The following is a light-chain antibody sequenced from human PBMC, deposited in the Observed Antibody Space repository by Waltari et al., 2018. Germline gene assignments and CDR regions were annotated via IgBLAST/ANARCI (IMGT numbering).Light chain of an antibody. CDR1: SSNIGNNY. J-gene: IGLJ7*01. CDR3: GTWDSSLSGAV. CDR2: EKT. V-gene: IGLV1-51*02. Sequence: QSVLTQPPSVSAAPGQRVTISCSGGSSNIGNNYVSWYRQFPGTAPKLLIYEKTGRPSGIPGGFAGAKSGTSATLDITGLQAGDEADYYCGTWDSSLSGAVFGGGTHLTVL.